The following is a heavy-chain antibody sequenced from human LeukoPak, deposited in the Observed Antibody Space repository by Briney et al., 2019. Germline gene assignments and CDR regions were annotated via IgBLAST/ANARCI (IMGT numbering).Heavy chain of an antibody. D-gene: IGHD2-8*01. J-gene: IGHJ3*02. CDR3: ARAPMAQGAFDI. CDR1: GGSISSYY. V-gene: IGHV4-59*12. CDR2: IYYSGST. Sequence: SETLSLTCTVSGGSISSYYWSWIRQPPGKGLEWIGYIYYSGSTNYNPSLKSRVTISVDTSKNQFSLKLSSVTAADTAVYYCARAPMAQGAFDIWGQGTMVTVSS.